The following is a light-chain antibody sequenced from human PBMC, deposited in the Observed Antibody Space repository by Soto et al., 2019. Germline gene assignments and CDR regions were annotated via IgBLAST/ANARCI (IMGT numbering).Light chain of an antibody. CDR3: CAYADTFYV. J-gene: IGLJ1*01. Sequence: QSALTQPRSVSGSPGQSVTISCTGTSSDVGSYKDVSWYQHHPGKVPKLMIYDVSERPSGVPDRFPGSKSGNTASLTISGLQAEDEANYYCCAYADTFYVFGTGTKVTVL. CDR1: SSDVGSYKD. V-gene: IGLV2-11*01. CDR2: DVS.